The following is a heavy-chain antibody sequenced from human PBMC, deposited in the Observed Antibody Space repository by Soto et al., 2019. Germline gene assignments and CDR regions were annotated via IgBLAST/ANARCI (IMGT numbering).Heavy chain of an antibody. CDR1: GFTFSSYA. CDR3: TKARLDYQLLVYDY. J-gene: IGHJ4*02. CDR2: ISGSGGST. Sequence: PGGSLRLSCAASGFTFSSYAMSWVRQAPGKGLEWVSAISGSGGSTFYADSVKGRFTISRDNSKNILYLQMNSLRAEDTATYYCTKARLDYQLLVYDYWGQGTLVTVSS. V-gene: IGHV3-23*01. D-gene: IGHD2-2*01.